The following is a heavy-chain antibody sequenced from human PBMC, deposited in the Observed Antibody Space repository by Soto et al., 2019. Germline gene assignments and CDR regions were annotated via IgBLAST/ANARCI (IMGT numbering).Heavy chain of an antibody. J-gene: IGHJ4*02. V-gene: IGHV1-69*13. CDR3: ARDLVGYCSSTSCFPFDY. D-gene: IGHD2-2*01. CDR1: GGTFSSYA. Sequence: SVKVSCKASGGTFSSYAISWVRQAPGQGLEWMGGIIPIFGTANYAQKSQGRVTITADESTSTAYMELSSLRSEDTAVYYCARDLVGYCSSTSCFPFDYWGQGTLVTVSS. CDR2: IIPIFGTA.